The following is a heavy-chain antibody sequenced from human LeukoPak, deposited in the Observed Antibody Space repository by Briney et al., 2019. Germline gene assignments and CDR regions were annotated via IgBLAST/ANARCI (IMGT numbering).Heavy chain of an antibody. Sequence: SETLSLTCTVSGGSISRYYWSWIRQPPGKGLEWIGYIYSSGSTKYNPSLQSRVTISVDTSKNQFSLKLSSVTAADTAVYYCARGCGGDCSPDWYFDLWGRGTLVTVSS. D-gene: IGHD2-21*02. CDR3: ARGCGGDCSPDWYFDL. CDR2: IYSSGST. V-gene: IGHV4-59*01. J-gene: IGHJ2*01. CDR1: GGSISRYY.